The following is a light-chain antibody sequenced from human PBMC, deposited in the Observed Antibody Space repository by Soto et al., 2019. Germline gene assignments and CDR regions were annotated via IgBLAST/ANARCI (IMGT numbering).Light chain of an antibody. CDR2: WAS. CDR3: QHYYATAVS. CDR1: QSVLYTSITKNY. Sequence: DIVMTQSPDSLAVSLGERATINCKSSQSVLYTSITKNYLAWYQQKPGQPPKLLIYWASTRESGFPDRFSGSGSGTDFTLTISSLQAEDVAVYYCQHYYATAVSVGGGTKVEIK. J-gene: IGKJ4*01. V-gene: IGKV4-1*01.